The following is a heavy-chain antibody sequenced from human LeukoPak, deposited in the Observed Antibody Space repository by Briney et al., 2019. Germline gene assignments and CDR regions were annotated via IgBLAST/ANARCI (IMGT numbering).Heavy chain of an antibody. D-gene: IGHD6-19*01. Sequence: SQTLSLTCTLSGGSISSGGYYWSWIRQHPGKGLEWIGYIYYSGSSYYNPSLKSRVTISVDTSKNQFSLKLSSVTAADTAVYYCARGWVAGTFADYWGQGTLSPSPQ. J-gene: IGHJ4*02. CDR3: ARGWVAGTFADY. CDR1: GGSISSGGYY. V-gene: IGHV4-31*03. CDR2: IYYSGSS.